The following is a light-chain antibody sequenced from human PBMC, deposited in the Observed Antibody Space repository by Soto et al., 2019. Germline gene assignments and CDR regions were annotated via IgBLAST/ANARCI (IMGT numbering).Light chain of an antibody. CDR2: EVS. V-gene: IGLV2-14*01. J-gene: IGLJ1*01. CDR1: SSDIGAYNY. Sequence: QSALTQPASASGSPGQSITISCTGTSSDIGAYNYVSWYQPHPGQAPKLMIYEVSLRRSGVSYRFSVSKSANTASLTISGLQAEDEADSYCSSYTNSNTIHVFGTGTKLTVL. CDR3: SSYTNSNTIHV.